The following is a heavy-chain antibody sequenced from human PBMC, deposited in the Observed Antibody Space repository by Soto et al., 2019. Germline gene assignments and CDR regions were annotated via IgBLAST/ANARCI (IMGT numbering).Heavy chain of an antibody. V-gene: IGHV3-21*01. CDR2: ISSSSSYI. J-gene: IGHJ4*02. CDR1: GFTFSSYS. D-gene: IGHD3-22*01. CDR3: ARDPPYYYDSSGHDY. Sequence: VQLVESGGGLVKPGGSLRLSCAASGFTFSSYSMNWVRQAPGKGLEWVSSISSSSSYIYYADSVKGRFTISRDNAKNSLYLQMNSLRAEDTAVYYCARDPPYYYDSSGHDYWGQGTLVTVSS.